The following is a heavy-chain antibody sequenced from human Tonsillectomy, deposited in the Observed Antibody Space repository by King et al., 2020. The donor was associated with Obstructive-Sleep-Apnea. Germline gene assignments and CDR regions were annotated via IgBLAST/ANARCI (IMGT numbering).Heavy chain of an antibody. D-gene: IGHD3-3*01. CDR1: GLSVSASGVG. CDR3: AHRHDFWSGYFDLKFDP. J-gene: IGHJ5*02. Sequence: QFTLKESGPRLVKPTQTLTLTCSFSGLSVSASGVGVGWIRQPPGKALEWLALIYWDDDKRYSPSLKSRLTITRDTSKNQVVLTMANMDPVDTATYYCAHRHDFWSGYFDLKFDPWGQGILVTVSS. V-gene: IGHV2-5*02. CDR2: IYWDDDK.